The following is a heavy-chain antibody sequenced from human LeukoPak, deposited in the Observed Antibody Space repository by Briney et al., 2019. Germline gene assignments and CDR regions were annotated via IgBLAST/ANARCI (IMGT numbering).Heavy chain of an antibody. CDR3: ARGLNGPELDAFDI. V-gene: IGHV4-34*01. D-gene: IGHD1-1*01. J-gene: IGHJ3*02. CDR1: YGSFSGYY. CDR2: INHSGNT. Sequence: PSETLSLTCTVFYGSFSGYYWSWIRQPPGKGLEWIGEINHSGNTNYNPSLKSRITISADTSKDQFTLKLSSVTAADTALYYCARGLNGPELDAFDIWGQGTMVTVSS.